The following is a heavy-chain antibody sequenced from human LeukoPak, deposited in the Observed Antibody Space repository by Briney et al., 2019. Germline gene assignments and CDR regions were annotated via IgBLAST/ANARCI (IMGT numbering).Heavy chain of an antibody. V-gene: IGHV3-48*03. D-gene: IGHD6-19*01. CDR3: ARGASVVAGNDTALDI. J-gene: IGHJ3*02. CDR1: GVTFSSYE. Sequence: GGSLRLSCAVSGVTFSSYEMNWVRQAPGKGLEWVSYISSSGSTIYYADSVKGRFTISRDNAKNSLYLQMNSLRADDTAVYYCARGASVVAGNDTALDIWGQGTLVTVSS. CDR2: ISSSGSTI.